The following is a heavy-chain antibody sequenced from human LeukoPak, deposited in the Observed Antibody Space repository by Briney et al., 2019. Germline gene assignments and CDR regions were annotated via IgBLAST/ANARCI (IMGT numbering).Heavy chain of an antibody. CDR3: ARGGGGSKYSRGGSRFDP. CDR1: GGSISSGSYY. V-gene: IGHV4-61*02. D-gene: IGHD6-6*01. J-gene: IGHJ5*02. CDR2: IYTSGST. Sequence: SETLSLTCTVSGGSISSGSYYWSWIRQPAGKGLEWIGRIYTSGSTNYNPSLKSRVTISVDTSKNQFSLKLSSVTAADTAVYYCARGGGGSKYSRGGSRFDPWGQGTLVTVSS.